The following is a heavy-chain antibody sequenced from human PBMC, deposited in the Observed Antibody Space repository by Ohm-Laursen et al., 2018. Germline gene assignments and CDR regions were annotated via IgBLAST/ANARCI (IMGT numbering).Heavy chain of an antibody. CDR2: IYSGGST. V-gene: IGHV3-66*01. CDR1: GFTVGNNY. J-gene: IGHJ4*02. D-gene: IGHD1-7*01. Sequence: SLRLSCSASGFTVGNNYMSWVRQAPGKGLEWVSFIYSGGSTYYADSVKGRFTISRDNAKNSLYLQMTSLRAEDTAVYYCAKDITGTTWWSYFDYWGQGTLVTVSS. CDR3: AKDITGTTWWSYFDY.